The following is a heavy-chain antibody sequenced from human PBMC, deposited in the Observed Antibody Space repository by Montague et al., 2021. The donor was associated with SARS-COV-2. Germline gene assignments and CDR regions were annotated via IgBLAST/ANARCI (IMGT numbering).Heavy chain of an antibody. CDR2: IYYSGST. V-gene: IGHV4-39*01. Sequence: SETLSLTCTVSGGSISSSSYYWGWIRQPPGKGREWIGSIYYSGSTYYNPSLKSRVTISVDTSKNQFSLKLSSVTAADTAVYYCARQENSSGWFKPDAFDIWGQGTMVTVSS. CDR1: GGSISSSSYY. J-gene: IGHJ3*02. CDR3: ARQENSSGWFKPDAFDI. D-gene: IGHD6-19*01.